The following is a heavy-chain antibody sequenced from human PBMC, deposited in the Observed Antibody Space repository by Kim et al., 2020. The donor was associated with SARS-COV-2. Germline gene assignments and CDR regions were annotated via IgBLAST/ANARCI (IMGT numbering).Heavy chain of an antibody. J-gene: IGHJ4*02. V-gene: IGHV1-69*04. CDR2: IIPQIGIA. CDR1: GGSFSSYA. CDR3: ARDTYADFWSGYYFDY. Sequence: SVKVSCKASGGSFSSYAISWVRQAPGQGLEWMGRIIPQIGIANYAQKFQGKVTITADKSTSTAYMEMTSLTSEDTAAYYCARDTYADFWSGYYFDYWGQGTMVTVSS. D-gene: IGHD3-3*01.